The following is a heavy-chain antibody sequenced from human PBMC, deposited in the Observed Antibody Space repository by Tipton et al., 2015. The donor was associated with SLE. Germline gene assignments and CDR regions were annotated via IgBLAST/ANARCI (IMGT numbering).Heavy chain of an antibody. V-gene: IGHV3-9*01. CDR1: GFTFDDYA. J-gene: IGHJ4*02. CDR2: ISWNSGSI. CDR3: AKDRSIAAAGTSYFDY. Sequence: SLRLSCAASGFTFDDYAMHWVRQAPGKGLEWVSGISWNSGSIGYADSVKGRFTISRDNAKNSLYLQMNSLRAEDTALYYCAKDRSIAAAGTSYFDYWGQGTLVTVSS. D-gene: IGHD6-13*01.